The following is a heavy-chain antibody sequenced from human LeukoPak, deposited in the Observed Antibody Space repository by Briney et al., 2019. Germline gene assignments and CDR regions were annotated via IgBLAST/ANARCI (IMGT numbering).Heavy chain of an antibody. Sequence: GASVKVSCKVSGYTLTELSMHWVRQAPGKGLEWMGGFDPEDGETIYAQKFQGRVTMTEDTSTDTAYMELSSLRSEDTAVYYYATNPGSGSYQYYLDSWGQGPLVTVSS. CDR3: ATNPGSGSYQYYLDS. CDR2: FDPEDGET. CDR1: GYTLTELS. D-gene: IGHD1-26*01. V-gene: IGHV1-24*01. J-gene: IGHJ4*02.